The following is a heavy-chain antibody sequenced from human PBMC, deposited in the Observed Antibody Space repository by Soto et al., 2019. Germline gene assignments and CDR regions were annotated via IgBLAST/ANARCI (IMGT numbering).Heavy chain of an antibody. J-gene: IGHJ4*02. CDR3: ASKAIDYGGNSQIDY. V-gene: IGHV3-23*01. CDR2: ISGSGGST. CDR1: GFTFSSYA. D-gene: IGHD4-17*01. Sequence: GGSLRLSCAASGFTFSSYAMSWVRQAPGKGLEWVSAISGSGGSTYYADSVKGRFTISRDNSKNTLYLQMNSLRAEDTAVYYCASKAIDYGGNSQIDYWGQGTLVTVSS.